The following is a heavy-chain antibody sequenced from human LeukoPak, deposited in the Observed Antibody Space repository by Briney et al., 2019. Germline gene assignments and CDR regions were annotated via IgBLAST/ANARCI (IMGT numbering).Heavy chain of an antibody. Sequence: VASVKLSCKASGYTFTGYYMHWVRQAPGKGLEWMGGFDPEDGETIYAQKFQGRVTMTEDTSTDTAYMELNSLRSEDTAVYYCATALGYQVLEYFQYWGQGTLVTVSP. V-gene: IGHV1-24*01. CDR2: FDPEDGET. D-gene: IGHD2-2*01. CDR1: GYTFTGYY. CDR3: ATALGYQVLEYFQY. J-gene: IGHJ1*01.